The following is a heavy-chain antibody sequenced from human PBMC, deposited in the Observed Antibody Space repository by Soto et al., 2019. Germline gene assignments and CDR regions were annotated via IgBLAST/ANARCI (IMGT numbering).Heavy chain of an antibody. Sequence: PSQTLSLTCAISGDSVSSNSAAWNWIRQSPSRGLEWLGRTYYRSKWYNDYAVSVKSRITINPDTSKNQFSLQLNSVTPEDTAVYYCARGRQLGGFLSSNNWFDPSGQGILVTVSS. CDR2: TYYRSKWYN. V-gene: IGHV6-1*01. CDR3: ARGRQLGGFLSSNNWFDP. D-gene: IGHD6-6*01. CDR1: GDSVSSNSAA. J-gene: IGHJ5*02.